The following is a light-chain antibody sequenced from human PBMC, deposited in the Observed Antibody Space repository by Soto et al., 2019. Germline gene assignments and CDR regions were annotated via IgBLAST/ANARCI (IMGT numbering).Light chain of an antibody. Sequence: QSALTQPASVSGSPGQSVTISCTGTSSDVGGYPYVSWYQQNPGKAPKVVIYEVSNRPSGVSNRFSGSKSGNTASLTISGLQAEDEADYYCSSYTSINTVIFGGGTK. V-gene: IGLV2-14*01. J-gene: IGLJ2*01. CDR2: EVS. CDR3: SSYTSINTVI. CDR1: SSDVGGYPY.